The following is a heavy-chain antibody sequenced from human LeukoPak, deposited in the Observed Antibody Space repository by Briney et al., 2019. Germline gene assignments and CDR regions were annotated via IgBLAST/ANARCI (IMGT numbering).Heavy chain of an antibody. CDR3: ARGYDSSAYYPFNY. J-gene: IGHJ4*02. Sequence: PSETLSLTCVVSGDSLSTHHWSWIRQSPGRGLEWIGYISDSGSTNYNPSLKSRVTISVDTSKNQFSLMLSSVTAADTAVYYCARGYDSSAYYPFNYWGQGTLVIVSS. D-gene: IGHD3-22*01. CDR1: GDSLSTHH. V-gene: IGHV4-59*11. CDR2: ISDSGST.